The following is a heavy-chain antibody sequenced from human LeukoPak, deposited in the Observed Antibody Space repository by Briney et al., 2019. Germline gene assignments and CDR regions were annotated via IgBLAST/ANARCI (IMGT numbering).Heavy chain of an antibody. J-gene: IGHJ4*02. CDR2: IYYSGST. Sequence: SPSQTLSLTCTVSGGSISSGDYYWSWIRQPPGKGLEWIGYIYYSGSTYYNPSLKSRVTISVDTSKNQFSLKLSSVTAADTAVYYCARHPRGYGSGSYQPPFDYWGQGTLVTVSS. D-gene: IGHD3-10*01. CDR1: GGSISSGDYY. V-gene: IGHV4-30-4*08. CDR3: ARHPRGYGSGSYQPPFDY.